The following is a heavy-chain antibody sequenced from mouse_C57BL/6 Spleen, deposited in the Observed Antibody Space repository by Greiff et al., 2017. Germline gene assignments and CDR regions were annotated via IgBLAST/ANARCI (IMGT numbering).Heavy chain of an antibody. D-gene: IGHD2-2*01. Sequence: VQLKQSGAELVRPGASVKLSCTASGFNIKDYYMHWVKQRPEQGLEWIGRIDPEDGDTEYAPKFQGKATMTADTSSNTAYLQLSSLTSEDTAVYYCTTEGYDAYYYAMDYWGQGTSVTVSS. CDR1: GFNIKDYY. CDR3: TTEGYDAYYYAMDY. J-gene: IGHJ4*01. CDR2: IDPEDGDT. V-gene: IGHV14-1*01.